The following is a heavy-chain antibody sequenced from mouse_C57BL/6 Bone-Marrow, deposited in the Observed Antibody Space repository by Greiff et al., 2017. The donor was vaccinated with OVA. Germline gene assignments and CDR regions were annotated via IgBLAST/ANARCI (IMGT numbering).Heavy chain of an antibody. CDR1: GFSLTSSG. Sequence: VQLMESGPGLVAPSQSLSITCPVSGFSLTSSGVHWVRQPPGTGLEWLVVIWSDGSTTYNSALKSRLSISKDNSKSQVFLKMNSLQTDDTAMYYCARHEDDYSYAMDYWGQGTSVTVSS. V-gene: IGHV2-6-1*01. CDR3: ARHEDDYSYAMDY. J-gene: IGHJ4*01. D-gene: IGHD2-4*01. CDR2: IWSDGST.